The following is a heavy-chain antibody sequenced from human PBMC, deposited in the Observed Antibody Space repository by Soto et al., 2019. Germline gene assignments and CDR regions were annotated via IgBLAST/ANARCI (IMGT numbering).Heavy chain of an antibody. V-gene: IGHV3-48*02. Sequence: PGGSLRLSCAASGFTFSSYSMNWVRQAPGKGLEWVSYISSSSSTIYYADSVKGRFTISRDNAKNSLYLQMNSLRDEDTAVYYCARDGGTGYTPTDFDYWGQGTLVTVSS. CDR1: GFTFSSYS. CDR3: ARDGGTGYTPTDFDY. CDR2: ISSSSSTI. J-gene: IGHJ4*02. D-gene: IGHD3-16*02.